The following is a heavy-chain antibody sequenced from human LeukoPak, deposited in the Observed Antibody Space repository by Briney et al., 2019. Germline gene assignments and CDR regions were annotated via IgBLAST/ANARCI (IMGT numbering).Heavy chain of an antibody. V-gene: IGHV1-69*13. J-gene: IGHJ6*02. CDR2: IVPILSTT. D-gene: IGHD3-16*01. Sequence: SVKVSCTASGGSFSNYAISWVRQAPGQGLEWMGGIVPILSTTNYARKFQGRVTMTAGESTSAAYMELSSLRSDDTAVYYCARGPPPYTEGDLFYYYGLDVWGQGTTVTVSS. CDR1: GGSFSNYA. CDR3: ARGPPPYTEGDLFYYYGLDV.